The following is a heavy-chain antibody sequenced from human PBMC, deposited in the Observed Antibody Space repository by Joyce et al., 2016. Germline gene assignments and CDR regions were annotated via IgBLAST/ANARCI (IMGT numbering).Heavy chain of an antibody. CDR1: GFTFSTSA. CDR3: ASDDDPHLTSSGLVIIDLDF. J-gene: IGHJ4*02. CDR2: ISGSGDRI. V-gene: IGHV3-23*01. Sequence: EVQLLESGGGLVQPGGSLRLSCAGSGFTFSTSAVSWVRQGRGKGLEWVSTISGSGDRIYYAGSVKGRFTISRDTSKNSVYLQMNSLRADDTAVYYCASDDDPHLTSSGLVIIDLDFWGQGALVTVSS. D-gene: IGHD3/OR15-3a*01.